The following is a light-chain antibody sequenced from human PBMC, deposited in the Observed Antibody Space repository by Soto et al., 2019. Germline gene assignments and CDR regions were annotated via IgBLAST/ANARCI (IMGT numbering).Light chain of an antibody. CDR3: AAWDVSLVV. J-gene: IGLJ2*01. CDR1: SSNIGTNT. CDR2: SDN. V-gene: IGLV1-44*01. Sequence: QSVLTQPPSASGNPGQRVTISCSGSSSNIGTNTVIWYQQLPGAAPKLLIYSDNQRHSGDPDRFSGSKSGTSATLTISGLQSEDEADYSCAAWDVSLVVFGGGTKLTVL.